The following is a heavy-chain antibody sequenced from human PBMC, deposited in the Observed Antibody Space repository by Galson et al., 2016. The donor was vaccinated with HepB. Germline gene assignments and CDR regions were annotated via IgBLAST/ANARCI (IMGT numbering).Heavy chain of an antibody. V-gene: IGHV1-69*13. D-gene: IGHD3-16*01. J-gene: IGHJ6*02. CDR3: ARSFWGKYETGYYHYALEV. CDR1: GGTFSRFA. Sequence: SVKVSCKASGGTFSRFAIGWVRQAPGQGLEWMGGMIPMLATAHYAQRFQGRVTVSADESTSTAYMELSSLRSDDTAVYYCARSFWGKYETGYYHYALEVWGQGTTVTVAS. CDR2: MIPMLATA.